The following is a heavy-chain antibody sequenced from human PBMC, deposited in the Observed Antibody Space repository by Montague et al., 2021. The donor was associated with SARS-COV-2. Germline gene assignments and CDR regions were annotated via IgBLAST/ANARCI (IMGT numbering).Heavy chain of an antibody. J-gene: IGHJ4*02. CDR1: GSTFSNFA. CDR2: ITGGSGDT. V-gene: IGHV3-23*01. Sequence: SLRLSCAASGSTFSNFAMTWVRQAPGKGLQWVSSITGGSGDTYYAVSVKGRFTISRDSSKNTLYLQMNSLSAEDTAVYYCAIREASNRKDYRGQGTLVTVSS. CDR3: AIREASNRKDY. D-gene: IGHD1-14*01.